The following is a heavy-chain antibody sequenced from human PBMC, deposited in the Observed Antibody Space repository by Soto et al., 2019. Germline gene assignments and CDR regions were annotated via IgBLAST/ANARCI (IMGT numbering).Heavy chain of an antibody. J-gene: IGHJ3*02. CDR2: FDPEDGET. D-gene: IGHD6-13*01. CDR3: ATEEPGYSSSWYAFDI. CDR1: GYTLTELS. V-gene: IGHV1-24*01. Sequence: ASVKVSCKVSGYTLTELSMHWVRQAPGKGLEWMGGFDPEDGETIYAQKFQGRVTMTEDTSTDTAYMELSSLGSEDTAVYYCATEEPGYSSSWYAFDIWGQGTMVTVSS.